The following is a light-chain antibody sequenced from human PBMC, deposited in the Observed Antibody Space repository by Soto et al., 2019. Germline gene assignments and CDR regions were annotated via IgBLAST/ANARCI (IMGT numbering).Light chain of an antibody. V-gene: IGLV2-14*01. J-gene: IGLJ2*01. Sequence: QAVVTQPASVSGSPGQSITISCTGTNSDVGGYNYVSWYQQHPGKAPKLMIYEVSNRPSGVSNRFSGSKSGSTASLTISGLQAEDEADYYCSSYTSSNTLVFGGGTKLTVL. CDR2: EVS. CDR3: SSYTSSNTLV. CDR1: NSDVGGYNY.